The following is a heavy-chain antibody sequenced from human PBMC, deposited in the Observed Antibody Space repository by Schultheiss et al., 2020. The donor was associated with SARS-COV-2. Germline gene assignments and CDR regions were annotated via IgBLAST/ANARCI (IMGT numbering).Heavy chain of an antibody. CDR2: IIPIFGTS. D-gene: IGHD2-21*02. Sequence: KISCKASGYSFTSYGISWVRQAPGQGLEWMGGIIPIFGTSNYAQKFQGRVTITADESTSTAYMELSSLRSEDTAVYYCARDSPSSYCGGDCPPDYWGQGTLVTVSS. J-gene: IGHJ4*02. V-gene: IGHV1-69*01. CDR3: ARDSPSSYCGGDCPPDY. CDR1: GYSFTSYG.